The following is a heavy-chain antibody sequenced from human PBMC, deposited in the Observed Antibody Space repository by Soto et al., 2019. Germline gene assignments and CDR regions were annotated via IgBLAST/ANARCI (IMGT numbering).Heavy chain of an antibody. Sequence: PGGSLRLSWGAAGVNFGSFSRSWVRQAQGKGLEWVSAISGSGDNTYYADSVKGRFTISRDNSKNTLYLQMNSLRAEDRAVYYCARHEHVIQRFVVHYRGQGTLVTVSS. CDR2: ISGSGDNT. CDR3: ARHEHVIQRFVVHY. D-gene: IGHD3-10*01. J-gene: IGHJ4*02. CDR1: GVNFGSFS. V-gene: IGHV3-23*01.